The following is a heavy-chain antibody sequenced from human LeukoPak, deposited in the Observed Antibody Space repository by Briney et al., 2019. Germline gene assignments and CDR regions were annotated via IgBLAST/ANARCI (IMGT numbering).Heavy chain of an antibody. Sequence: GESLKNSCQGSGYSFSTYWIGWVRQMPGKGLEWMGVIYPDDSDLRYGPSFQGLVTISGDKSKNTAYLQWTSLKASDTAVYYCARASKGDIIFDFWGQGTLVTVSS. D-gene: IGHD2-21*02. CDR2: IYPDDSDL. V-gene: IGHV5-51*01. CDR1: GYSFSTYW. J-gene: IGHJ4*02. CDR3: ARASKGDIIFDF.